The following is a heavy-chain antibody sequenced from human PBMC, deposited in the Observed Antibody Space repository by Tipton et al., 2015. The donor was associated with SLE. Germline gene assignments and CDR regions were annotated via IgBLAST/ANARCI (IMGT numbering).Heavy chain of an antibody. CDR3: ARSPLGGPTLGRLDP. Sequence: QSGAEVKEPGSSVKVSCKASGASFSTYAIIWVRQAPGQGLEWMGGIIAFLGTTHYAQEFQGRVTITTDESTGTAYMELSGLRSEDTGVYYCARSPLGGPTLGRLDPWGQGTLVTVSS. D-gene: IGHD3-16*01. CDR2: IIAFLGTT. CDR1: GASFSTYA. V-gene: IGHV1-69*05. J-gene: IGHJ5*02.